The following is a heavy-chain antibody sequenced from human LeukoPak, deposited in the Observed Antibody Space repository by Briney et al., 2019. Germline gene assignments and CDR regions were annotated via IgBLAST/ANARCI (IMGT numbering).Heavy chain of an antibody. CDR2: NSGSGGDT. Sequence: PGGSLRLSCAASGFTFSTYAMSWVRQAPGKGLEWVSANSGSGGDTYYADSVKGRFAISRDNSKNTLYLEMNSLRTEDTAVYYCAKGLGDYVWGSYRYPFDYWGQGTLVTVSS. J-gene: IGHJ4*02. CDR1: GFTFSTYA. D-gene: IGHD3-16*02. V-gene: IGHV3-23*01. CDR3: AKGLGDYVWGSYRYPFDY.